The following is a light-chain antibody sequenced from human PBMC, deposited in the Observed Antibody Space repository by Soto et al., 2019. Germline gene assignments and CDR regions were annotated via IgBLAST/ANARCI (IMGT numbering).Light chain of an antibody. J-gene: IGKJ2*01. Sequence: DIQMTQSPSSLSASVGDRVTITCRASQSISSYLNWYQQKPGQAPNLLIYAASSLQSGVPSRFSGSGSGTDFPLTISRLPPEDFATYYCQQSYSTPYTFGQGTKVEIK. CDR1: QSISSY. V-gene: IGKV1-39*01. CDR3: QQSYSTPYT. CDR2: AAS.